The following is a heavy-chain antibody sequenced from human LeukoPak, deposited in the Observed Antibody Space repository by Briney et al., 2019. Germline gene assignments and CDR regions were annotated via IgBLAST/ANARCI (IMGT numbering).Heavy chain of an antibody. Sequence: GGSLRLSCAASGFTFSSYAMSWVRQAPGKGLEWVSAISGSGGSTYYADSVKGRFTISRDNSKNTLYLQMNSLRAEDTAVYYCAKDSPSLRYGYSYGHGEGDAFDIWGQGTMVTVSS. J-gene: IGHJ3*02. CDR1: GFTFSSYA. CDR3: AKDSPSLRYGYSYGHGEGDAFDI. CDR2: ISGSGGST. V-gene: IGHV3-23*01. D-gene: IGHD5-18*01.